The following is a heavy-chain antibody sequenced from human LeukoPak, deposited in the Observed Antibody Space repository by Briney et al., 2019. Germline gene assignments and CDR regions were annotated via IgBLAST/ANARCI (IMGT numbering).Heavy chain of an antibody. CDR1: GGSFSGYY. D-gene: IGHD5-12*01. J-gene: IGHJ5*02. V-gene: IGHV4-34*01. Sequence: SETLSLTCAVYGGSFSGYYWSWIRQPPGKGLEWIGEINHSGSTNYNPSLKSRVTISVDTSKNQFSLKLSSVTAADTAVYYCARDNRPRGYSGYVRRNWFDPWGQGTLVTVSS. CDR3: ARDNRPRGYSGYVRRNWFDP. CDR2: INHSGST.